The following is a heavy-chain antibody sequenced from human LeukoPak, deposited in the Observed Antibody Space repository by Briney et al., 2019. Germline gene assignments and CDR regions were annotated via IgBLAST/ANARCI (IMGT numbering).Heavy chain of an antibody. V-gene: IGHV1-46*01. Sequence: ASVKVSCKASGYTFTSYYMHWVRQAPGQGLEWMGIIKPSDGSTSYAQNFQGRVTMTRDTSTSTVYMELSSLRSDDTAVYYCARLWGDVTIFDYWGQGTLVTVSS. J-gene: IGHJ4*02. D-gene: IGHD3-10*01. CDR1: GYTFTSYY. CDR2: IKPSDGST. CDR3: ARLWGDVTIFDY.